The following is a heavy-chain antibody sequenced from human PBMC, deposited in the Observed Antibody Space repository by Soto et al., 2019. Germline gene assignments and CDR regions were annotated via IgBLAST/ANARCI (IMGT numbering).Heavy chain of an antibody. D-gene: IGHD2-2*01. CDR3: ARGEGGIVVVPAAAPSANWFDP. CDR2: INHSGST. V-gene: IGHV4-34*01. J-gene: IGHJ5*02. Sequence: SETLSLTCAVYGGSFSGYYWSWIRRPPGKGLEWIGEINHSGSTNYNPSLKSRVTISVDTSKNQFSLKLSSVTAADTAVYYCARGEGGIVVVPAAAPSANWFDPWGQGTLVTVSS. CDR1: GGSFSGYY.